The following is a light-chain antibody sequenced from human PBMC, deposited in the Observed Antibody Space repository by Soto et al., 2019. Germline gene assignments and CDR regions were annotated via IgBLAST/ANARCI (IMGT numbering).Light chain of an antibody. Sequence: DIQMTQSPSTLSASVGDRVTITCRASQSIGSWLAWYQQQPGKAPKLLIYDASSLESGVPSRFSGSGSGTEFTLTISSLQPEDVATYYCQQSYSTPRTLGQGTKVDIK. V-gene: IGKV1-5*01. CDR3: QQSYSTPRT. CDR1: QSIGSW. CDR2: DAS. J-gene: IGKJ1*01.